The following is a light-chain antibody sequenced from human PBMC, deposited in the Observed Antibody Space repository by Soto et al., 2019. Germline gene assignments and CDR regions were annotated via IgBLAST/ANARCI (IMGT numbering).Light chain of an antibody. CDR1: QSVGNN. J-gene: IGKJ1*01. V-gene: IGKV3-15*01. Sequence: ETVMTQFPVALAESPGERTTLSCRASQSVGNNLAWYQQKPGQAPRLLIYGAYTRATGIPARFSGSGSGTDFTLTISSLQSEDFAVYYCQHYNYWPPKTFGQGTKVDIK. CDR3: QHYNYWPPKT. CDR2: GAY.